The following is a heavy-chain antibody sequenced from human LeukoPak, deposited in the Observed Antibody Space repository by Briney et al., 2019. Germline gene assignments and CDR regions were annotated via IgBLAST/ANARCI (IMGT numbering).Heavy chain of an antibody. D-gene: IGHD2-8*01. J-gene: IGHJ4*02. CDR1: GYSFTTSW. CDR3: ARQPANGYLDN. CDR2: ISPADSDT. Sequence: GESLKISCKGSGYSFTTSWIGWVRQMPGKGLEWMGIISPADSDTRYSPPFKGQVILSADKSINTAYLQWSSLSASDTAIYYCARQPANGYLDNWGQGTLVTVSS. V-gene: IGHV5-51*01.